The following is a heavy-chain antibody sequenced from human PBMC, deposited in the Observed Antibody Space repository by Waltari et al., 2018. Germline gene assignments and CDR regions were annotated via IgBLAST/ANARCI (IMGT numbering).Heavy chain of an antibody. CDR2: ISSSSSYI. J-gene: IGHJ4*02. CDR1: GFTFSSYS. D-gene: IGHD1-26*01. Sequence: EVQLVESGGGLVKPGGSLRLSCAASGFTFSSYSMNWVRQAPGKGREWVSSISSSSSYIYYADSVKGRFTISRDNAKNSLYLQMNSLRAEDTAVYYCARLGATGYFDYWGQGTLVTVSS. CDR3: ARLGATGYFDY. V-gene: IGHV3-21*01.